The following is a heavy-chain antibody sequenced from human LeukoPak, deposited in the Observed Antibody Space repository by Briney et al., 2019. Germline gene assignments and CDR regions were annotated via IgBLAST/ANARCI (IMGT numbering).Heavy chain of an antibody. CDR3: ARVSGVVVSNMGV. V-gene: IGHV4-39*07. CDR1: GGSISSSSYY. CDR2: IYYSGST. J-gene: IGHJ6*02. D-gene: IGHD2-15*01. Sequence: KPSETLSLTCTVSGGSISSSSYYWGWIRQPPGKGLEWIGSIYYSGSTYYNPSLQSRVTISVDTSKNQFYLKLSSVTAADTAVYYCARVSGVVVSNMGVWGQGTTVTVSS.